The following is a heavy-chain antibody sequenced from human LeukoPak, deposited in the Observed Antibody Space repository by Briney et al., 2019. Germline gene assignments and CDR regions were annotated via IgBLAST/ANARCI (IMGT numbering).Heavy chain of an antibody. J-gene: IGHJ4*02. CDR2: IDWADDK. V-gene: IGHV2-70*11. CDR3: ARSRSFGEILFDS. Sequence: SGPTLVNPTQTLTLTCTFSGFSLSTSGMSVSWIRQPPGKALEWLARIDWADDKYYSTSLKTRLTISKDTSKNQVVLTMTNMGPVDTAAYYCARSRSFGEILFDSWGQGTLVTVSS. D-gene: IGHD3-10*01. CDR1: GFSLSTSGMS.